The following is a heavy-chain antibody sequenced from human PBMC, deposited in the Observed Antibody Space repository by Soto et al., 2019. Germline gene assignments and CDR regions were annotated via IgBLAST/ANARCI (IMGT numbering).Heavy chain of an antibody. CDR3: AGGGVRGVVTRTRDYYGMDV. V-gene: IGHV5-51*01. J-gene: IGHJ6*02. Sequence: GESLKISCKGSGYSFTSYWIGWVRQMPGKGLEWMGIIYPGDSDTRYSPSFQGQVTISADKSISTAYLQWSSLKASGTAMYHCAGGGVRGVVTRTRDYYGMDVWGQGTTVTVSS. D-gene: IGHD3-10*01. CDR2: IYPGDSDT. CDR1: GYSFTSYW.